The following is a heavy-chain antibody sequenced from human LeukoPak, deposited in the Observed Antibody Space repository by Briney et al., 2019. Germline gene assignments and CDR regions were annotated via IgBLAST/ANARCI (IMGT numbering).Heavy chain of an antibody. V-gene: IGHV3-21*01. J-gene: IGHJ4*02. Sequence: PGGSLRLSCAASGFTFSGYSMNWVRQAPGKGLEWVSSISSSSSYIYYADSVKGRFTISRDNAKNSLYLQMNSLRAEDTAVYYCARARRASGSYQGYWGQGTLVTVSS. CDR2: ISSSSSYI. CDR1: GFTFSGYS. D-gene: IGHD1-26*01. CDR3: ARARRASGSYQGY.